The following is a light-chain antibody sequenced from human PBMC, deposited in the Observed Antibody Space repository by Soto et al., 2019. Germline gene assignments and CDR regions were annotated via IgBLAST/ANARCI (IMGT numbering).Light chain of an antibody. CDR3: QQYSNWPPWT. J-gene: IGKJ1*01. CDR1: QTVSITY. V-gene: IGKV3-20*01. CDR2: GAS. Sequence: EIVLTQSPATLSLSPGESATLSCRASQTVSITYLTWYQQKPGQAPRLLIYGASSRATGIPDRFSGSGSGTEFTLTISSLQSEDFAVYYCQQYSNWPPWTFGQGTKVDI.